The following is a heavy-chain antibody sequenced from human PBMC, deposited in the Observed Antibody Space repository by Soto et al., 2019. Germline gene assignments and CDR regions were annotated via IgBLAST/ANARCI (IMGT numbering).Heavy chain of an antibody. CDR3: AREGPAPYYYSGMDV. CDR2: ISGYNGNT. J-gene: IGHJ6*02. V-gene: IGHV1-18*01. Sequence: QVQLVQSRGEVKKPGASVKVSCKTSGYSFTTYGISWVRQAPGQGLEWMGWISGYNGNTNYAQNLQGRVTMTTDTSTSTAYMELRSLRSDDTAVYYCAREGPAPYYYSGMDVWGQGCTVTVSS. CDR1: GYSFTTYG.